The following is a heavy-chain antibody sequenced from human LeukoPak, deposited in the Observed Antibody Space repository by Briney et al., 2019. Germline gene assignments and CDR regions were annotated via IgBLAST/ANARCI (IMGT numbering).Heavy chain of an antibody. CDR3: ARVHGF. Sequence: SETLSLTCTVSGYSISSGHYWGWIRQPPGKGLECIGIIYHTGSTYYNPSLKSRVTISVDTSKNQFSLKLTSVTAADTAVYYCARVHGFWGQGTLVTVSS. V-gene: IGHV4-38-2*02. CDR2: IYHTGST. CDR1: GYSISSGHY. J-gene: IGHJ4*02.